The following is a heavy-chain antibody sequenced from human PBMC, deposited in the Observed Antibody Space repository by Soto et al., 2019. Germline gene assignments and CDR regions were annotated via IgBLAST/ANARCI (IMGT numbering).Heavy chain of an antibody. CDR3: GRGVRFLEWFNENYFDY. D-gene: IGHD3-3*01. CDR1: GGSISSYY. Sequence: SETLSLTCTVSGGSISSYYWSWIRQPPGKGLEWIGYIYYSGSTNYNPSLKSRVTISVDTSKNQFSLKLSSVTAADTAVYYCGRGVRFLEWFNENYFDYGGQGTLVTVSS. J-gene: IGHJ4*02. CDR2: IYYSGST. V-gene: IGHV4-59*01.